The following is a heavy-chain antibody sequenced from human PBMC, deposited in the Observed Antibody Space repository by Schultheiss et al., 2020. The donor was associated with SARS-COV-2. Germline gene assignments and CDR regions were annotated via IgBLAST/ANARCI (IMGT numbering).Heavy chain of an antibody. J-gene: IGHJ4*02. Sequence: SETLSLTCGVSAYSISSGYFWGWIRQPPGKELEWIGTISHSGNTFYNPSLKSRVTISIDRSNNQFSLRLISVTAADTAMYYCARDIGGGAADEWGQGTLVTVSS. CDR3: ARDIGGGAADE. D-gene: IGHD1-26*01. CDR2: ISHSGNT. V-gene: IGHV4-38-2*02. CDR1: AYSISSGYF.